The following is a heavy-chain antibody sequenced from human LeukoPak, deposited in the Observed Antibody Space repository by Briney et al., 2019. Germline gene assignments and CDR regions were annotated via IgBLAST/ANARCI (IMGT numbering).Heavy chain of an antibody. J-gene: IGHJ5*02. D-gene: IGHD6-13*01. CDR3: ARNRAAAGHPRWFDP. CDR2: IDPSDSYT. CDR1: GYGFTSYW. V-gene: IGHV5-10-1*01. Sequence: GEALEISCKGSGYGFTSYWIRWGRPMPGKGVGWMGRIDPSDSYTNYSPSFQGHVTISADKSISTAYLQWSSLKASDTAMYYCARNRAAAGHPRWFDPWGQGTLVTVSS.